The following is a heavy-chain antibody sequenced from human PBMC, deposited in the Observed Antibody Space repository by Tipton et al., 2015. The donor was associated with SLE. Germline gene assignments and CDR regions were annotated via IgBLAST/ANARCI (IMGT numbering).Heavy chain of an antibody. CDR1: GFTFSSFA. D-gene: IGHD3-16*01. CDR2: ISYDGSNT. J-gene: IGHJ4*02. CDR3: AKDDPVCDY. Sequence: SLRLSCAASGFTFSSFAMHWVRQAPGKGLEWVALISYDGSNTYYADSVKGRFTISRDNSKNTLYLQMNSLRPEDTAVYYCAKDDPVCDYWGQGTLVTVSS. V-gene: IGHV3-30-3*02.